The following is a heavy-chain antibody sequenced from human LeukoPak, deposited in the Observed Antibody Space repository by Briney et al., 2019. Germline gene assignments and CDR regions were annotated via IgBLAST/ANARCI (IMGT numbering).Heavy chain of an antibody. CDR2: IDSVGNT. CDR3: AGRIALTGTLEC. CDR1: GFTFTSSA. D-gene: IGHD6-19*01. J-gene: IGHJ4*02. Sequence: GGSLRLSCAASGFTFTSSALSWVRQAPGKGLEWVSGIDSVGNTFYTDSAKGRFTISRDNSKNTLYLQMISLRAEDSAIYYCAGRIALTGTLECWGQGTLVTVSS. V-gene: IGHV3-23*01.